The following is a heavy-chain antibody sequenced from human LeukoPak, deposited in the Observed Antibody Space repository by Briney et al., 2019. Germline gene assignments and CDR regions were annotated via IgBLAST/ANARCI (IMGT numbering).Heavy chain of an antibody. V-gene: IGHV3-30*02. Sequence: GGSLRLSCAASGFTFSSYGMHWVRQAPGKGLEWVAFIRYDGSNKYYADSVKGRFTISRDNSKNTLYLQMDSLRAEDTAVYYCAKDPGRLGGYYYYMDVWGKGTTVTISS. D-gene: IGHD3-10*01. J-gene: IGHJ6*03. CDR1: GFTFSSYG. CDR3: AKDPGRLGGYYYYMDV. CDR2: IRYDGSNK.